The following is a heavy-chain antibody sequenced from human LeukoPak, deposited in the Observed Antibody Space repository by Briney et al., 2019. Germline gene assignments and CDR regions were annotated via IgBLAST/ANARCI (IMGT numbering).Heavy chain of an antibody. CDR2: ISASGTTI. D-gene: IGHD2-8*01. CDR1: GFSFSSYE. J-gene: IGHJ4*02. V-gene: IGHV3-48*03. Sequence: GGSLRLSCAASGFSFSSYEMNWVRQSPGKGLEWVSYISASGTTIYYAASVKGRFTISRDNAKNTLYLQMNSLRAEDTAVYYCARDNGENYHTAFDYWGQGTLVTVSS. CDR3: ARDNGENYHTAFDY.